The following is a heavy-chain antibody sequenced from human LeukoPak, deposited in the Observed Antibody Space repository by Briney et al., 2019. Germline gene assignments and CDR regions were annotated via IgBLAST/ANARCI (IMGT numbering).Heavy chain of an antibody. CDR1: GYTFTSYG. CDR2: ISAYNGNT. CDR3: ARVETYIGGTYYLDY. J-gene: IGHJ4*02. V-gene: IGHV1-18*01. D-gene: IGHD1-26*01. Sequence: WASVKVSCKASGYTFTSYGITWVRQAPGQGLEWMGWISAYNGNTNYAQKLQGRVTMTTDTSTSTAYMELRRLRSDDTAVYYCARVETYIGGTYYLDYWGQGTLVTVSS.